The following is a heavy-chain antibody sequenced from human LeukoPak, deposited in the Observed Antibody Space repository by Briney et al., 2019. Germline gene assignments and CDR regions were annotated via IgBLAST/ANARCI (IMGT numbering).Heavy chain of an antibody. CDR3: ARGKDGGQYYYGSSGYFYY. Sequence: ASVKVSCKASGGTFSSYAISWVRQAPGQGLEWMGGIIPIFGTANYAQKFQGRVTITADESTSTAYMELSSLRSEDTAVYYCARGKDGGQYYYGSSGYFYYWGQGTLVTVSS. D-gene: IGHD3-22*01. J-gene: IGHJ4*02. CDR1: GGTFSSYA. CDR2: IIPIFGTA. V-gene: IGHV1-69*13.